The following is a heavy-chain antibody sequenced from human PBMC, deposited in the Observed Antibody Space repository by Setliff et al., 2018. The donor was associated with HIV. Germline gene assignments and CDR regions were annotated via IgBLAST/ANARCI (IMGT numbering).Heavy chain of an antibody. CDR2: IYLSGST. CDR1: GYSISSGYY. V-gene: IGHV4-38-2*02. J-gene: IGHJ5*02. CDR3: ARTSIRSGWGRNNWFDP. Sequence: KPSETLSLTCTVSGYSISSGYYWGWIRQTPGKGLEWIGSIYLSGSTYYNPSLKSRVTISLDTSKNQFSLKLSSVTAADTAVYYCARTSIRSGWGRNNWFDPGGQGTLVTVSS. D-gene: IGHD6-19*01.